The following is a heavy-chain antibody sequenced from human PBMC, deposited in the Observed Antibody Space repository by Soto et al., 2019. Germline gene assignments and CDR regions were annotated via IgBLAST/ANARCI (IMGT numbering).Heavy chain of an antibody. CDR2: ISYDGSNK. V-gene: IGHV3-30*18. D-gene: IGHD2-2*01. CDR3: AKDHRSSTSCYFYYYYGMDV. Sequence: PGGSLRLSCAASGFTFSSYGMHWVRQAPGKGLEWVAVISYDGSNKYYADSVKGRFTISRDNSKNTLYLQMNSLRAEDRAVYYCAKDHRSSTSCYFYYYYGMDVWGQGTTVTVSS. CDR1: GFTFSSYG. J-gene: IGHJ6*02.